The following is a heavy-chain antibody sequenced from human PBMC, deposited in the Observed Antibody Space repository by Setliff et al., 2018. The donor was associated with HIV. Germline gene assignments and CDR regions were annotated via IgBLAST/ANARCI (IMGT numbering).Heavy chain of an antibody. J-gene: IGHJ4*02. CDR3: AGMFFYGSGSKSDFDY. CDR1: GGSINSGHYY. D-gene: IGHD3-10*01. CDR2: IYNRGYT. Sequence: PSETLSLTCTVSGGSINSGHYYWSWIRHRPGKGLEWIGYIYNRGYTYYNPSLKSRVTTSIYTSQNQFSLRLSSVTVADTAVYYCAGMFFYGSGSKSDFDYWGQGTQVTVSS. V-gene: IGHV4-31*03.